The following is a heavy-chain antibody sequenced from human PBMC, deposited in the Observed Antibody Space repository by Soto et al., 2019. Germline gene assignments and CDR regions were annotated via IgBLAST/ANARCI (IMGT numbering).Heavy chain of an antibody. CDR3: ERRRRDIVVADVHIDY. CDR2: IYYSGST. Sequence: LYLTCTVSGDSISSGGYYWIWSSQHPGKGLEWIGYIYYSGSTFYNPSLKSRVTISVDTSKNQFSLKLSSVTASDTAVYYCERRRRDIVVADVHIDYWGQGTLVTLSS. J-gene: IGHJ4*02. D-gene: IGHD2-15*01. CDR1: GDSISSGGYY. V-gene: IGHV4-31*03.